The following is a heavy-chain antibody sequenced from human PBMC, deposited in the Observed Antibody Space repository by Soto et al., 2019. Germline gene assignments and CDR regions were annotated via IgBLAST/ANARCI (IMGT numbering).Heavy chain of an antibody. J-gene: IGHJ4*02. CDR1: GVTVGSDAYY. CDR2: IYHTGST. V-gene: IGHV4-31*03. CDR3: ARYRFSGNRWSKFDY. Sequence: QVQLLQSGPGLVKSSQTLSLTCTVSGVTVGSDAYYWSWIRQHPGKGLEWIGNIYHTGSTYYSPSLKSRILFSLDASTNEFSLTLTSVTVADTAVYFCARYRFSGNRWSKFDYWGQGTLVTVSS. D-gene: IGHD3-16*02.